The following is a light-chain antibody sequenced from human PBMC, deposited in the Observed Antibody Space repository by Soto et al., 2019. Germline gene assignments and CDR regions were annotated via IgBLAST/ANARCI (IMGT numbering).Light chain of an antibody. CDR2: QVT. CDR1: SNDIGHYDL. CDR3: CSYAGTSTFV. V-gene: IGLV2-23*02. Sequence: QSALTQPASVSGSLGQSITISCTGTSNDIGHYDLVSWFQHHPGKAPQVIIYQVTKRPSGVSDRFSGSRSGNTASLTISGLQTEDEADYYCCSYAGTSTFVFGIGTKLTVL. J-gene: IGLJ1*01.